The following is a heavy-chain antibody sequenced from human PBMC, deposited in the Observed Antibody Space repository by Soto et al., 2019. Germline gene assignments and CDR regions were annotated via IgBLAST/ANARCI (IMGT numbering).Heavy chain of an antibody. CDR3: ARSIGGHPYYLAF. J-gene: IGHJ4*02. CDR2: IYYSGST. V-gene: IGHV4-61*01. CDR1: GGSVSRGSYY. Sequence: PSETLSLTCTVSGGSVSRGSYYWSWIRQPPGKGLEWIAYIYYSGSTNYNPSLKSRVTILVDTSKNQFSLKLSSVTAADTAVYYCARSIGGHPYYLAFRGQGTLVLDSA.